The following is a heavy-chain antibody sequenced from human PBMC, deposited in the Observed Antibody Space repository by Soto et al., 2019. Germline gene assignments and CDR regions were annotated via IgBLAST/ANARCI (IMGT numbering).Heavy chain of an antibody. CDR1: GYTFTSYG. Sequence: QVQLVQSGAEVKKPGASVKVSCTASGYTFTSYGISWVRQAPGQGLEWMGWISAYNGNTNYAQKLQGRVTMTTDTSTSTAYMELRSLRSDDTAVYYCARYYDILTGYDLSYYYYGMDVWGQGTTVTVSS. V-gene: IGHV1-18*01. CDR3: ARYYDILTGYDLSYYYYGMDV. D-gene: IGHD3-9*01. J-gene: IGHJ6*02. CDR2: ISAYNGNT.